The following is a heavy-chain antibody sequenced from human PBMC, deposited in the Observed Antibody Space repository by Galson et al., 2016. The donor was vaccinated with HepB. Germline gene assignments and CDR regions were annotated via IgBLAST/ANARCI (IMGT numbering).Heavy chain of an antibody. J-gene: IGHJ5*01. CDR2: IYWDDDQ. V-gene: IGHV2-5*02. Sequence: PALVKPTQTLTLTCTFSGFSMNTGGVGVGWIRQPPGKALEWLGLIYWDDDQLYSPSLKSRLTITKDTSKNQVVLTMTNMDPVVTATYFCAHTQLTPFTSNSGWYEYWGQGTLVTVSS. CDR1: GFSMNTGGVG. CDR3: AHTQLTPFTSNSGWYEY. D-gene: IGHD1-1*01.